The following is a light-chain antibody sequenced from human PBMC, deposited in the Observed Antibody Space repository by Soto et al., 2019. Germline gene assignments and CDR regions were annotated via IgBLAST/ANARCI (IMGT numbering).Light chain of an antibody. CDR1: QDININ. CDR2: SAS. CDR3: QQYDNWPPYT. J-gene: IGKJ5*01. V-gene: IGKV3-15*01. Sequence: EIVMTQSPATLSFSPVERATLSFRASQDININLAWYQQKAGQAPRLLSYSASTRAAGIPARFSGTGSETDFTLTIDSLQSEDFAVYYCQQYDNWPPYTFGQGTRLEI.